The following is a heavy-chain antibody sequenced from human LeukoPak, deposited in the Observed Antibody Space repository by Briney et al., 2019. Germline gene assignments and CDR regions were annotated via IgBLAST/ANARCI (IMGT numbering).Heavy chain of an antibody. J-gene: IGHJ4*02. Sequence: PSETLSLTCTVSGGSISSYYWSWIRQPPGKGLEWIGYIYYSGSTNYNPSLKSRVTISVDTSKNQFSLKLSSVTAADTAVYYRARAYYYYAYDYWGQGTLVTVSS. V-gene: IGHV4-59*08. D-gene: IGHD3-10*01. CDR3: ARAYYYYAYDY. CDR1: GGSISSYY. CDR2: IYYSGST.